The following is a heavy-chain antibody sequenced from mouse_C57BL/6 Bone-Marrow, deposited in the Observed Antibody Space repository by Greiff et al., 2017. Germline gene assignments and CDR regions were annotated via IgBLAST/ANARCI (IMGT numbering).Heavy chain of an antibody. Sequence: EVKLMESGGGLVQPGGSLKLSCAASGFTFSDYGMAWVRQAPRKGPEWVAFISNLAYSIYYADTVTGRFTISRENAKNTRYLEMSSLMSEDTAMYYCARSDYYAWYCDVWGTGTTVTVSS. CDR2: ISNLAYSI. J-gene: IGHJ1*03. D-gene: IGHD2-1*01. CDR3: ARSDYYAWYCDV. CDR1: GFTFSDYG. V-gene: IGHV5-15*01.